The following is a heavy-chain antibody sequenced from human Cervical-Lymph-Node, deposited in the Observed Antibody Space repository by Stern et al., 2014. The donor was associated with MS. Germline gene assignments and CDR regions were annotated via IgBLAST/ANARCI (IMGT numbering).Heavy chain of an antibody. D-gene: IGHD1-26*01. CDR1: GGSISSSGYY. CDR2: IHDSGST. V-gene: IGHV4-61*02. J-gene: IGHJ5*02. CDR3: ATTRWDLFTWNWFDP. Sequence: QVQLVQSGPGLVKPSQTLSLTCTVSGGSISSSGYYWSWIRQPADKGLEWIGRIHDSGSTYYNPSLKSRVTIPMDTAKNQFSLKLTSVTAADTAVYYCATTRWDLFTWNWFDPWGQGTLVTVAS.